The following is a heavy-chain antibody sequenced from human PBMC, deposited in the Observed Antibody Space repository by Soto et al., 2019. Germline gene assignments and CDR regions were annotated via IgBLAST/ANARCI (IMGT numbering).Heavy chain of an antibody. J-gene: IGHJ3*02. CDR1: GFTFSSYG. CDR3: ARVRLGMHDAFDI. D-gene: IGHD3-9*01. V-gene: IGHV3-33*01. CDR2: IWYDGSNK. Sequence: GGSLRLSCAASGFTFSSYGMHWVRQAPGKGLEWVAVIWYDGSNKYYADSVKGRFTISRDNSRNTLYLQMNSLRAEDTAVYYCARVRLGMHDAFDIWGQGTMVTVSS.